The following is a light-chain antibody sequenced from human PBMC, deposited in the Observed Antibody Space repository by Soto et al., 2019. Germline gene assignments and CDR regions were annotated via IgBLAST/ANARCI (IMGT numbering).Light chain of an antibody. J-gene: IGKJ5*01. V-gene: IGKV3-15*01. Sequence: EIWMPKLPATLPVSPGEGPPLSSRAGKRFGANLAWYQQKPGQPPRLLTNGPSPRATGIPPRFSGSGSGTEFTLTISSLQSEDFAVYYCQQYNNWLITFGPGTRLE. CDR1: KRFGAN. CDR3: QQYNNWLIT. CDR2: GPS.